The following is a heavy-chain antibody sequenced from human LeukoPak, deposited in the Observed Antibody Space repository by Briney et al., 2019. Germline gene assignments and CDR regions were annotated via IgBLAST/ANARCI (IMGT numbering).Heavy chain of an antibody. V-gene: IGHV1-46*01. Sequence: GASVKVSRKASGYTFTSYYMHWVRQAPGQGLEWMGIINPSGGSTSYAQKFQGRVTRTRDTSTSTVYMELSSLRSEDTAVYYCARDRKGSYHFDYWGQGTLVTVSS. CDR1: GYTFTSYY. J-gene: IGHJ4*02. CDR3: ARDRKGSYHFDY. CDR2: INPSGGST. D-gene: IGHD1-26*01.